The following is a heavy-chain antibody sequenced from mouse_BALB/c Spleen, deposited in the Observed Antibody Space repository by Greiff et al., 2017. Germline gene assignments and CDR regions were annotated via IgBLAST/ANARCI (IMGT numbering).Heavy chain of an antibody. J-gene: IGHJ3*01. CDR1: GFTFSSFG. Sequence: EVKLVESGGGLVQPGGSRKLSCAASGFTFSSFGMHWVRQAPEKGLEWVAYISSGSSTIYYADTVKGRFTISRDNPKNTLFLQMTSLRSEDTAMYYCARGNYDYDWFAYWGQGTLVTVSA. CDR3: ARGNYDYDWFAY. V-gene: IGHV5-17*02. CDR2: ISSGSSTI. D-gene: IGHD2-4*01.